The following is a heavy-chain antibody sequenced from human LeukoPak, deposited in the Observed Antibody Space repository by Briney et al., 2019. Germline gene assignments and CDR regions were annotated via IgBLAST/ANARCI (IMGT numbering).Heavy chain of an antibody. J-gene: IGHJ4*02. Sequence: RPSETLSLTCAVYGGSFSGYYWSWIRQPPGKGLEWIGEINHSGSTNYNPSLKSRVTISVDTSKNQFSLRLSSVTAADTALYYCAYSGSYGHLGYWGQGIPVTVAS. V-gene: IGHV4-34*01. CDR3: AYSGSYGHLGY. D-gene: IGHD1-26*01. CDR1: GGSFSGYY. CDR2: INHSGST.